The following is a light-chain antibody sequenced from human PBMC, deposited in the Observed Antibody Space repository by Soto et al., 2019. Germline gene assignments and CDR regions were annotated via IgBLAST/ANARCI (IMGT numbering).Light chain of an antibody. J-gene: IGKJ1*01. V-gene: IGKV1-5*03. CDR2: RAS. CDR1: QTIDSW. Sequence: DIQMTQSPSTLSASVGDRVTITCRASQTIDSWLAWYQQRPGKPPNLLIYRASTLASGVPSRFSGSGSGTEFTLTISSLQPEDFATYYCQQLNSYPWTFGQGTKVDIK. CDR3: QQLNSYPWT.